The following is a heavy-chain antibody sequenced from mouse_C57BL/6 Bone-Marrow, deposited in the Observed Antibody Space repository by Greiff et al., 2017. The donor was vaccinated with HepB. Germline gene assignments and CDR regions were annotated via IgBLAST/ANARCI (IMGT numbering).Heavy chain of an antibody. CDR3: ARQLRYWYFDV. V-gene: IGHV1-81*01. D-gene: IGHD1-1*01. CDR1: GYTFTSYG. CDR2: IYPRSGNT. J-gene: IGHJ1*03. Sequence: QVQLKESGAELARPGASVKLSCKASGYTFTSYGISWVKQRTGQGLEWIGEIYPRSGNTYYNEKFKGKATLTADKSSSTAYMELRSLTSEDSAVYFCARQLRYWYFDVWGTGTTVTVSS.